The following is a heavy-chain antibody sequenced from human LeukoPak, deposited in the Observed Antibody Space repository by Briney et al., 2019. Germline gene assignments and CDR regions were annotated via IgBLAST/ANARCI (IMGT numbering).Heavy chain of an antibody. D-gene: IGHD3-22*01. Sequence: ASVKVSCKASGGTFSSYAISWVRQAPGQGLEWMGGIIPIFGTANYAQKFQGRVTITADKSTSTAYMELSSLRSEDTAVYYCARAGAQYDSSGYYSPYYFDYWGQGTLVTVS. CDR2: IIPIFGTA. V-gene: IGHV1-69*06. CDR1: GGTFSSYA. J-gene: IGHJ4*02. CDR3: ARAGAQYDSSGYYSPYYFDY.